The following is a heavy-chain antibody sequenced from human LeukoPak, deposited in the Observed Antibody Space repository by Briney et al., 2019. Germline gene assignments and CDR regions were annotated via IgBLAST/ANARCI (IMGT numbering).Heavy chain of an antibody. V-gene: IGHV1-46*01. D-gene: IGHD3-9*01. CDR3: ARKYYDILTGYYTGLDY. J-gene: IGHJ4*02. CDR1: GYTFSTYY. Sequence: ASVKVSCKASGYTFSTYYMHWVRQAPGQGLEWMGIINPSGTDSNYAQKFQGRVTMTRDMSTSTVNMELSILRSEDTAVYYCARKYYDILTGYYTGLDYWGQGTLVTVSS. CDR2: INPSGTDS.